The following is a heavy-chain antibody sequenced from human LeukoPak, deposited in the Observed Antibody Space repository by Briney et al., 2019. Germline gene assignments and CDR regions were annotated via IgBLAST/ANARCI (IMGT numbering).Heavy chain of an antibody. CDR3: AKSAQYSSAWFTGSFDY. CDR2: INPNSGDT. J-gene: IGHJ4*02. Sequence: VASVKLSCKASGYTFSDYYMHWVRQAPGQGLRWVGWINPNSGDTHYAQMFQGRVTMTRDTSINTAYMELRRVRSDDTAVYYCAKSAQYSSAWFTGSFDYWGQGTLVTVSS. CDR1: GYTFSDYY. D-gene: IGHD6-13*01. V-gene: IGHV1-2*02.